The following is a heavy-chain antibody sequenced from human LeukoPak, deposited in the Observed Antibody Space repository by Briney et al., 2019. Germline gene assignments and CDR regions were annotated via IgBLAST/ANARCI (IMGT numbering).Heavy chain of an antibody. CDR1: GYTFSSYH. CDR2: ITPSDGST. J-gene: IGHJ4*02. D-gene: IGHD5-18*01. CDR3: ARDSYGSDY. V-gene: IGHV1-46*01. Sequence: EASVKVSCKASGYTFSSYHVHWVRQAPGQGLEWMGKITPSDGSTTYAQNFQDRVIMTQDTSSSTVYMQLSSLRSEDTAVYYCARDSYGSDYWGQGTLVTVSS.